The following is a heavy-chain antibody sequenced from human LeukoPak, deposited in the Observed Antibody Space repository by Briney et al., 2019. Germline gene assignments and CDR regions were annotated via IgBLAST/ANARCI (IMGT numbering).Heavy chain of an antibody. CDR2: IWDDGSNK. CDR3: ARDREMATIGIDFDY. Sequence: GGSLRLSCAASGFTFSSYGMHWVRQAPGKGLEWVAVIWDDGSNKYYADSVKGRFTISRDNSKNTLYLQMNSLRAEDTAVYYCARDREMATIGIDFDYWGQGTLVTVSS. CDR1: GFTFSSYG. D-gene: IGHD5-24*01. J-gene: IGHJ4*02. V-gene: IGHV3-33*01.